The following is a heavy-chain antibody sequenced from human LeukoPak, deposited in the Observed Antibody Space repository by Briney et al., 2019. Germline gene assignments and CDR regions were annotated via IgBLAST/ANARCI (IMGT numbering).Heavy chain of an antibody. Sequence: ASVKVSCKASGYTFSTYGITWVRQAPGQGLEWMGWISTYNGNTKYAQKFKGRVTMTTDTSTTTAYMELRSLRSDDTAVYYCARGSLVRLAEASTMDYWGQGSLVTVSS. CDR2: ISTYNGNT. CDR1: GYTFSTYG. V-gene: IGHV1-18*01. J-gene: IGHJ4*02. CDR3: ARGSLVRLAEASTMDY. D-gene: IGHD6-13*01.